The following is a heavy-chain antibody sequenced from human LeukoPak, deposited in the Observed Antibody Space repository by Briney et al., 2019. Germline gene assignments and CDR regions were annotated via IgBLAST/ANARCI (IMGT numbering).Heavy chain of an antibody. CDR2: ISSSGSTI. Sequence: GGSLRLSCAASGFTFSDYYMRWIRQAPGKGREWVSYISSSGSTIYYADSVKGRFTISRDNAKNSLYLQMNSLRAEDTPVYYCARAHPSAMVTNYFDYWGQGSLVTVSS. V-gene: IGHV3-11*01. CDR1: GFTFSDYY. J-gene: IGHJ4*02. CDR3: ARAHPSAMVTNYFDY. D-gene: IGHD5-18*01.